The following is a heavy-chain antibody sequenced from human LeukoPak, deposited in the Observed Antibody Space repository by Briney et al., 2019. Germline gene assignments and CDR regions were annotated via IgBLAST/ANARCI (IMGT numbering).Heavy chain of an antibody. Sequence: SETLSLTCAVSGGSFSGYCWSWSRQPPGKGLEWIGEINHSGSTNYNPSLKSRVTISVDTSKIQFSLKLSSVTAADTAVYYCARYGYSYGLDYWGQGSLVTVSS. J-gene: IGHJ4*02. V-gene: IGHV4-34*01. CDR1: GGSFSGYC. CDR3: ARYGYSYGLDY. D-gene: IGHD5-18*01. CDR2: INHSGST.